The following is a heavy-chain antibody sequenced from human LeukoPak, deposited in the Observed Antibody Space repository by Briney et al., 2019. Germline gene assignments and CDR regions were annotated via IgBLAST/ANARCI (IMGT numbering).Heavy chain of an antibody. J-gene: IGHJ4*02. D-gene: IGHD2-2*01. Sequence: GESLTISCKGSGYRFTSYWIGWVRQMPGKGLEWMGIIYPGDSDTRYSPSFQGQVTISADKSISTAYLQWSSLKASDTAMYYCARLLGPYCSSTSCYEYFDYWGQGTLVTVSS. CDR1: GYRFTSYW. V-gene: IGHV5-51*01. CDR3: ARLLGPYCSSTSCYEYFDY. CDR2: IYPGDSDT.